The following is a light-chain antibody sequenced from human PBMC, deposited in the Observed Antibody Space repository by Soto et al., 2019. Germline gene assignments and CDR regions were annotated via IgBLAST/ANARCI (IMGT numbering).Light chain of an antibody. CDR3: SSFAGSNNLL. V-gene: IGLV2-8*01. CDR1: SSDVGAYDY. CDR2: EVS. Sequence: QSALTQHPSASGSPGQSVTISCTGTSSDVGAYDYVSWYQQHPGKAPKLMIYEVSQRPSGVPDRFSGSTSGNTASLSISGLQAEDEGDYYCSSFAGSNNLLFGGGTKLTVL. J-gene: IGLJ2*01.